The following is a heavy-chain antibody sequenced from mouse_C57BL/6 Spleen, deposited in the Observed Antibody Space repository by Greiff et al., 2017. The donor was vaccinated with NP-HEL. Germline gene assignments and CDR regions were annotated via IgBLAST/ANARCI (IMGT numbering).Heavy chain of an antibody. CDR2: IYPGSGST. CDR3: ARSYYSNYDYYAMDD. Sequence: VQLQQPGAELVKPGASVKMSCKASGYTFTSYWITWVKQRPGQGLEWIGDIYPGSGSTNYNEKFKSKATLTVDTSSSTAYMQLSSLTSEDSAVYYCARSYYSNYDYYAMDDWGQGTSVTVSS. D-gene: IGHD2-5*01. J-gene: IGHJ4*01. V-gene: IGHV1-55*01. CDR1: GYTFTSYW.